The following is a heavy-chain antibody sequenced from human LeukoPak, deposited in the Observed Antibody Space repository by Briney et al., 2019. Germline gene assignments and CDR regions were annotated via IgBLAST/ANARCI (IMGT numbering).Heavy chain of an antibody. CDR3: AKGLSSGWNLKGSDY. Sequence: GSLRLSCAASGFTFSSYAMSWVRQAPGKGLEWVSSISGSGGSTYYADSVKGRFTISRDNSKNTLYLQMNSLRVEDTAVYYCAKGLSSGWNLKGSDYWGQGTLVTVSS. CDR2: ISGSGGST. D-gene: IGHD6-19*01. CDR1: GFTFSSYA. V-gene: IGHV3-23*01. J-gene: IGHJ4*02.